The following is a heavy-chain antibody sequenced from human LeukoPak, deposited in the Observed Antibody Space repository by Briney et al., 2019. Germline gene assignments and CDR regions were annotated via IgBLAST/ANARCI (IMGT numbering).Heavy chain of an antibody. CDR3: ATSSGSYAY. CDR1: GGSFSGCY. CDR2: INHSGST. Sequence: SETLSFTCAVYGGSFSGCYWSWIRQPPGKGLEWIGEINHSGSTNYNPSLKSRVTISVDTSKNQFSLKLSSVTAADTAVYYCATSSGSYAYWGQGTLVTVSS. V-gene: IGHV4-34*01. J-gene: IGHJ4*02. D-gene: IGHD1-26*01.